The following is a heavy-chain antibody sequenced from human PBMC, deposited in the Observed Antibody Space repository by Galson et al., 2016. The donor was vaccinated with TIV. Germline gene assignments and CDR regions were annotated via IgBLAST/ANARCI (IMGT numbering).Heavy chain of an antibody. Sequence: SLRLSCAGSGFTFGDYGMSWVRQAPGKGLEWVGFIRSEVYGGTTEYAASVKGRFTISRDDSKSIAYLQMNSLKTEDTAVYYCSRTYLIDVVISPNYFDYWGQGTLVTVSS. CDR1: GFTFGDYG. V-gene: IGHV3-49*04. D-gene: IGHD3-22*01. CDR3: SRTYLIDVVISPNYFDY. CDR2: IRSEVYGGTT. J-gene: IGHJ4*02.